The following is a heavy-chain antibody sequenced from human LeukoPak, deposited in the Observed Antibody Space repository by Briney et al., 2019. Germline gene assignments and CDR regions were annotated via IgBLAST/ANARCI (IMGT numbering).Heavy chain of an antibody. Sequence: SQTLSLTCDISGDSVSSNSAAWNWIRQSPSRGLEWLGRTYYRSKWYNDYAVSVKSRITINPDTSKNQFSLQLNSVTPEDTAVYYCARDMAPDYYDSSGYQVGFDYWGQGTLVTVSS. V-gene: IGHV6-1*01. J-gene: IGHJ4*02. CDR1: GDSVSSNSAA. D-gene: IGHD3-22*01. CDR2: TYYRSKWYN. CDR3: ARDMAPDYYDSSGYQVGFDY.